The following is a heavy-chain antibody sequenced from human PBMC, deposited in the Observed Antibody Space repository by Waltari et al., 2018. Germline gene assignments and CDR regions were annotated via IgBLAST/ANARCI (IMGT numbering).Heavy chain of an antibody. CDR3: ATDLRFGELFP. V-gene: IGHV1-24*01. J-gene: IGHJ5*02. Sequence: QVQLVQSGAAVKKPGASVKVSCTVSGYTLTELSMHWVRQAPGKGLEWMEGCDPEDGETIYAQKFQGRVTMTEDTSTDTAYMELSSLRSEDTAVYCCATDLRFGELFPWGQGTLVTVSS. CDR2: CDPEDGET. CDR1: GYTLTELS. D-gene: IGHD3-10*01.